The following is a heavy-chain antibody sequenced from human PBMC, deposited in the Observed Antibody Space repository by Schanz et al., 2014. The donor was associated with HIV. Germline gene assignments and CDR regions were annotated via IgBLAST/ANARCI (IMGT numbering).Heavy chain of an antibody. V-gene: IGHV3-7*01. CDR2: IKEDGIEK. J-gene: IGHJ4*02. CDR1: GFRFRSYW. CDR3: AKSNGGDTAVVQYYFDY. D-gene: IGHD5-18*01. Sequence: DVQLVESGGSLVQPGGSLRLSCAASGFRFRSYWMSWVRQAPGKGLEWVANIKEDGIEKYYVDSMKGRFTISRDNAKNSLYLNMYSLRAEDTAVYFCAKSNGGDTAVVQYYFDYWGQGTLVTVSS.